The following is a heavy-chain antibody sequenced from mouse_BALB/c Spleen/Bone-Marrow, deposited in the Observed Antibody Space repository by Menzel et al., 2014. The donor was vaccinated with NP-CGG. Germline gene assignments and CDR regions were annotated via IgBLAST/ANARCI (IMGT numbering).Heavy chain of an antibody. CDR1: GFTFSSYG. D-gene: IGHD3-2*02. V-gene: IGHV5-6*02. CDR2: ISSGGSST. J-gene: IGHJ2*01. CDR3: TRRPLQANSYFDC. Sequence: EVKLQESGGDLVKPGGSLKLSCVASGFTFSSYGMSWVRQTPDKRLEWVATISSGGSSTYYPASVKGRFTISRDNAKSTLYQQMSSLNSEDTAMYYCTRRPLQANSYFDCWGQGTTLTVSS.